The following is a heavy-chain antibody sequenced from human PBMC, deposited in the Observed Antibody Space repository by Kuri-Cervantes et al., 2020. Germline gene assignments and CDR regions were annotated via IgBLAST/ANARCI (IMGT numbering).Heavy chain of an antibody. V-gene: IGHV1-69*13. CDR3: ARDSPGGYYDILTGYYSYYGMDV. Sequence: SVKVSCKASGGTFSSYAISWVRQAPGQGLEWMGGIIPIFGTANYAQKFQGRVTITADESTSTAYMELSSLRSDDTAVYYCARDSPGGYYDILTGYYSYYGMDVWGQGTTVTVSS. J-gene: IGHJ6*02. D-gene: IGHD3-9*01. CDR1: GGTFSSYA. CDR2: IIPIFGTA.